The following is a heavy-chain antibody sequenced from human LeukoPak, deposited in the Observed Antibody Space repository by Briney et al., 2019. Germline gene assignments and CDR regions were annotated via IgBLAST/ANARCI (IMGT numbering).Heavy chain of an antibody. D-gene: IGHD5-18*01. CDR3: ARSPGDGYSYGFREGPLDY. V-gene: IGHV1-18*01. J-gene: IGHJ4*02. Sequence: ASVKVSCKAYGYNFIDYGISWVRQAPGQGLEWMGWISAYNDNTNYAQKLQGGVTMTTDTSTSTAYMEPRSLRSDDTAVCYCARSPGDGYSYGFREGPLDYWGQGTLVTVSS. CDR2: ISAYNDNT. CDR1: GYNFIDYG.